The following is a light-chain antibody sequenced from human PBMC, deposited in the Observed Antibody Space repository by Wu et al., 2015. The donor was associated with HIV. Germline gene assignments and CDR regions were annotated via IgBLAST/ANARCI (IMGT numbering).Light chain of an antibody. V-gene: IGKV1-33*01. J-gene: IGKJ3*01. CDR1: QGISNY. CDR3: QQYNSFPFT. Sequence: DIQMTQSPSSLSASVGDRVTITCQASQGISNYLSWYQQKPGKAPKLLIYDASNLQTGVPSRFSGSGSGTDFSFTISSLQPDDFATYYCQQYNSFPFTFGPGTKVDIK. CDR2: DAS.